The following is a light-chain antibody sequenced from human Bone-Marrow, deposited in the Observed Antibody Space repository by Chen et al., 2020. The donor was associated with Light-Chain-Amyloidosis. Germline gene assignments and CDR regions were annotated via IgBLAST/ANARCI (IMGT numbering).Light chain of an antibody. CDR2: GSS. J-gene: IGKJ4*01. CDR1: QTISSNY. CDR3: QQYGTSPLT. V-gene: IGKV3-20*01. Sequence: EIVLMQSPGTLSLSPGEGANLSCRASQTISSNYLTWYQQKFGQAPRLLIYGSSSRATGIPDRFTGSGSGTDFTLTINRLEPEDFAMYYCQQYGTSPLTFGGGTKVRSN.